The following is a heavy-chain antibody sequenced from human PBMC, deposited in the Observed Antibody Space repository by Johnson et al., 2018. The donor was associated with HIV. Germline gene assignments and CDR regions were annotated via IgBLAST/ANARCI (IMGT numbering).Heavy chain of an antibody. CDR1: GFTFSDYY. CDR2: ITGRGTAI. V-gene: IGHV3-11*04. D-gene: IGHD1-26*01. CDR3: AKEWSAFDI. J-gene: IGHJ3*02. Sequence: QVQLVESGGGLVKPGGSLRLSCAASGFTFSDYYIHWIRQAPGKGLEWLAFITGRGTAIYADSVKGRFTISRDNAKSSVILQVNSLTAEDTATYYCAKEWSAFDIWGQGTIVTVAA.